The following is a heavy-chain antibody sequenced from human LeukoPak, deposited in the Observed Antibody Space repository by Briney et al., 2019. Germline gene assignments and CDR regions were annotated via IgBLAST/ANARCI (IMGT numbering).Heavy chain of an antibody. CDR1: GYSFTSYW. Sequence: GESLKISCKGSGYSFTSYWIGWVRQMPGKGLEWMGIIYPGDSDNRYSPSFQGQVTMSADKSISTAYLQWSSLKASDTAMYYCARERGESGYDSGLDFDYWGQGTLVTVSS. CDR3: ARERGESGYDSGLDFDY. D-gene: IGHD5-12*01. V-gene: IGHV5-51*01. CDR2: IYPGDSDN. J-gene: IGHJ4*02.